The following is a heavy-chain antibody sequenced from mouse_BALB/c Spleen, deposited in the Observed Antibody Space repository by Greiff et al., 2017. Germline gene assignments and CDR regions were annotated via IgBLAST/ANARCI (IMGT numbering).Heavy chain of an antibody. Sequence: EVMLVESGGGLVKPVGSLKLSCAASGFTFSDYYMYWVRQTPEKRLEWVATISDGGSYTYYPDSVKGRFTISRDNAKNNLYLQMSSLKSEDTAMYYCARGYDPYYFDYWGQGTTLTVSS. CDR2: ISDGGSYT. J-gene: IGHJ2*01. D-gene: IGHD2-14*01. CDR1: GFTFSDYY. CDR3: ARGYDPYYFDY. V-gene: IGHV5-4*02.